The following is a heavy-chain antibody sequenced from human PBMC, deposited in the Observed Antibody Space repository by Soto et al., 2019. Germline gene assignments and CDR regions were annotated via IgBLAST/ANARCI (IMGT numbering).Heavy chain of an antibody. V-gene: IGHV1-69*13. CDR2: IIPIFGTA. Sequence: SVKVSCKASGGTFSSYAISWVRQAPGQGLEWMGGIIPIFGTANYAQKFQGRVTITADESTSTAYMELSSLRSEDTAVYYCARVRSYYDSSGYSGGPFDYWGQGTLVTVSS. CDR3: ARVRSYYDSSGYSGGPFDY. D-gene: IGHD3-22*01. CDR1: GGTFSSYA. J-gene: IGHJ4*02.